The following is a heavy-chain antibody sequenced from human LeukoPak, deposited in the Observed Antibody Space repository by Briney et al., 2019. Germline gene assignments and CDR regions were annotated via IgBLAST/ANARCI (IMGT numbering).Heavy chain of an antibody. CDR1: GFTFSSYG. CDR2: ISGSGGST. Sequence: GGSLRLSCAASGFTFSSYGLSWVRQAPGKGLEWVSAISGSGGSTYYADSVKGRFTIFRDNAKNTLYLQMNSLRAEDTAVYYCASELAHCVGDCLKNWGQGTLVTVSS. D-gene: IGHD2-21*02. CDR3: ASELAHCVGDCLKN. V-gene: IGHV3-23*01. J-gene: IGHJ4*02.